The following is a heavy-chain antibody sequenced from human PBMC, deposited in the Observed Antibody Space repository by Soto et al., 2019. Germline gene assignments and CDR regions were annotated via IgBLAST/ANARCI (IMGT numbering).Heavy chain of an antibody. D-gene: IGHD2-21*01. CDR2: ISYDGSNK. V-gene: IGHV3-30-3*01. CDR3: ARASSIGKDV. CDR1: GFTFSSYA. Sequence: PGRSLRLSCAASGFTFSSYAMHWVRQAPGKGLEWVAVISYDGSNKYYADSVKGRFTISRDNSKNTLYLQMNSLRAEDTAVYYCARASSIGKDVWGQGTTVTVSS. J-gene: IGHJ6*02.